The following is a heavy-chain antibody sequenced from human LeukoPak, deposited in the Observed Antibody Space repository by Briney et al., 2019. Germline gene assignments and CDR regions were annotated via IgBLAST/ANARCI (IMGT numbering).Heavy chain of an antibody. Sequence: SETLSLTCTVSGGSISSYYWSWIRQPPGKGLEWMGYIYYCGSTNYNPSPKSRVTISVDTSKNQFSLKLSSVTAADTAVYYCARDAGPYYYDSKGYFDYWGQGTLVTVSS. D-gene: IGHD3-22*01. CDR2: IYYCGST. V-gene: IGHV4-59*01. CDR1: GGSISSYY. J-gene: IGHJ4*02. CDR3: ARDAGPYYYDSKGYFDY.